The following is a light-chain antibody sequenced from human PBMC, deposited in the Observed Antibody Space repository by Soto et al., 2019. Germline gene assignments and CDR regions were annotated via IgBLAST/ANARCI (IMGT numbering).Light chain of an antibody. CDR2: GAS. CDR1: QSVSSY. Sequence: EIVLTQSPATLSLSPGGRATLSCRASQSVSSYLAWYQQKPGQAPRLLIYGASNRATGTPDRFSGSGSGTDFTLTISSLEPEDFAVYYCQQRSNWPITFGQGTRLEIK. V-gene: IGKV3-11*01. J-gene: IGKJ5*01. CDR3: QQRSNWPIT.